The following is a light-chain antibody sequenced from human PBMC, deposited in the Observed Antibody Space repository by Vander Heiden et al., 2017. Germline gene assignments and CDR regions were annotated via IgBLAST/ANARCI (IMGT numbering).Light chain of an antibody. V-gene: IGLV1-51*02. CDR1: TSNIGNNY. J-gene: IGLJ3*02. CDR3: GTWDSSLSSWV. CDR2: ENN. Sequence: QSVLTQPPSVSAAPGQKVTNSCSGSTSNIGNNYVSWYQQLPGTGPKLLIYENNKRPSGIPDRFSGSKSGTSATLGITGLQTGDEADYYCGTWDSSLSSWVFGGGTKLTVL.